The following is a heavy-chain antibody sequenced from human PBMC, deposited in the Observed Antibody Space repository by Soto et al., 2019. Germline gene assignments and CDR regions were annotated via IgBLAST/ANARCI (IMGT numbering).Heavy chain of an antibody. D-gene: IGHD6-19*01. V-gene: IGHV3-48*01. CDR3: ARDPSPPVAGTGSNAFDI. J-gene: IGHJ3*02. CDR1: GFTFSSYS. CDR2: ISSSSSTI. Sequence: GGSLRLSCAASGFTFSSYSMNWVRQAPGKGLEWVSYISSSSSTIYYADSVKGRFTISRDNAKNSLYLQMNSLRAEDTAVYYCARDPSPPVAGTGSNAFDIWGQGTMVTVSS.